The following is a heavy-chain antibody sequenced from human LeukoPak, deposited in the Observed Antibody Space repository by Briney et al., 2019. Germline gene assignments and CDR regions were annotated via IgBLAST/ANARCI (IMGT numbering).Heavy chain of an antibody. D-gene: IGHD4-23*01. Sequence: PGGSLRLSCAASGFTFDDYTMHWVRQAPGKGLEWVSSISSSSSYIYYADSVKGRFTISRDNAKNSLYLQMNSLRAEDTAVYYCARGTPEDYGGNYWGQGTLVTVSS. CDR1: GFTFDDYT. CDR2: ISSSSSYI. V-gene: IGHV3-21*01. CDR3: ARGTPEDYGGNY. J-gene: IGHJ4*02.